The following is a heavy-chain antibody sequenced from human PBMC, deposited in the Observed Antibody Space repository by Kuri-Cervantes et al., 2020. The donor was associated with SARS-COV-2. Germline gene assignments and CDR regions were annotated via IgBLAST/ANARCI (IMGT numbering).Heavy chain of an antibody. J-gene: IGHJ3*02. CDR2: ISSSGSTI. CDR1: GFTFSDYY. Sequence: GESLKISCAASGFTFSDYYMSWIRQAPGKGLEWVSYISSSGSTIYYADSVKGRFTISRDNAKNSLYLQMNSLRAEDTAVYYCARDRPTRVVLGNAFDIWGQGTMGTVSS. V-gene: IGHV3-11*04. D-gene: IGHD2-2*01. CDR3: ARDRPTRVVLGNAFDI.